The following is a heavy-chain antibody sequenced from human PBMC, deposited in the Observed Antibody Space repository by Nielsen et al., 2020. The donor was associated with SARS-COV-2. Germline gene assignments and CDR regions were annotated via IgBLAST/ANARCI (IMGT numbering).Heavy chain of an antibody. Sequence: SETLSLTCTVSGGSISSGGYYWSWIRQHPGKGLEWIGYIYYSGSTYYNPSLKSRVTISVDTSKNQFSLKLSSVTAADTAVYYCARDSRDYDFWSGYSLSAFDIWGQGTMVTVSS. V-gene: IGHV4-31*03. CDR3: ARDSRDYDFWSGYSLSAFDI. CDR2: IYYSGST. CDR1: GGSISSGGYY. J-gene: IGHJ3*02. D-gene: IGHD3-3*01.